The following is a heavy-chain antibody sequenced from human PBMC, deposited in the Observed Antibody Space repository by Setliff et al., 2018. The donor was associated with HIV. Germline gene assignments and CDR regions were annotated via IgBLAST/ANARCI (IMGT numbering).Heavy chain of an antibody. CDR3: ATSPLGYCSGGSCYQYFDY. D-gene: IGHD2-15*01. CDR2: IYPGDSDT. Sequence: PGESLKISCKGSGYSFTTYWIGWVRQMPGKGLEWIGIIYPGDSDTRYSPSFQGQVTISADKSISTAYLQWSSLKASDTAMYYCATSPLGYCSGGSCYQYFDYWGPGTLVTVSS. CDR1: GYSFTTYW. J-gene: IGHJ4*02. V-gene: IGHV5-51*01.